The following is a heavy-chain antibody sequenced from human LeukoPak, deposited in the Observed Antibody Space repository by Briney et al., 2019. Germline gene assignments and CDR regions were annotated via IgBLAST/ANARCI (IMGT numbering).Heavy chain of an antibody. Sequence: GGSLRLSCAASGFTFSSYWMSWVRQAPGKGLEWVANIKQDGSEKYYVDSVKGRFTISRDNAKNSLYLQMNSLRAEDTAVYYCAREVTMIVVVDNYFDYWGQGTLVTVSS. CDR1: GFTFSSYW. CDR3: AREVTMIVVVDNYFDY. CDR2: IKQDGSEK. V-gene: IGHV3-7*05. D-gene: IGHD3-22*01. J-gene: IGHJ4*02.